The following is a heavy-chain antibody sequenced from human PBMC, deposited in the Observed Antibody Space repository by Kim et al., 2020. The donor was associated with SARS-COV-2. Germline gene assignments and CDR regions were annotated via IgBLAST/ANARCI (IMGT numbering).Heavy chain of an antibody. J-gene: IGHJ4*02. V-gene: IGHV3-30-3*01. CDR1: GFTFSSYA. CDR3: ARRSGSSDY. CDR2: ISYDGSNK. Sequence: GGSLRLSCAASGFTFSSYAMHWVRQAPGKGLEWVAVISYDGSNKYYADSVKGRFTISRDNSKNTLYLQMNSLRAEDTAVYYCARRSGSSDYWGQGTLVTVSS.